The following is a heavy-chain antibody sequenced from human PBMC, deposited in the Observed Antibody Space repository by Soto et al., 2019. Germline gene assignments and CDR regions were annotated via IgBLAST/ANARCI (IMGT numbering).Heavy chain of an antibody. J-gene: IGHJ6*02. D-gene: IGHD3-10*01. CDR2: IIPLFGTT. V-gene: IGHV1-69*01. Sequence: QVQVVQSGVEVRRPGSSVKVSCKASGDTFKNCVISWVRQAPGQGLEWMGGIIPLFGTTDVAQRFEGRLTITTDESTTTAYMELSRLRSEDTATYYGAAELGFGKLSVVWGQGTTVIVSS. CDR1: GDTFKNCV. CDR3: AAELGFGKLSVV.